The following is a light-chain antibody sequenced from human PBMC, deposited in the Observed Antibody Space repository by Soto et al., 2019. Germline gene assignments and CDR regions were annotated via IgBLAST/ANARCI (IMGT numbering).Light chain of an antibody. J-gene: IGKJ1*01. Sequence: DIQMNQSPSSLSASVGDRVTITCWASQRISSYLNWYQQKTGKAPKLLIYAASSLQIGVPSRFSGRGSGTDFTLTISSQQPEDVATYYFQQSYITPWTLGQGTKVAIK. CDR1: QRISSY. CDR3: QQSYITPWT. V-gene: IGKV1-39*01. CDR2: AAS.